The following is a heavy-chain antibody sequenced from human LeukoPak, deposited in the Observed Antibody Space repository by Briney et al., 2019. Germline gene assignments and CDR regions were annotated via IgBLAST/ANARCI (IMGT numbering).Heavy chain of an antibody. CDR1: GGSISSGGYY. CDR3: ARGVGFFTMVRGVIMSDNWFDP. D-gene: IGHD3-10*01. V-gene: IGHV4-31*03. CDR2: IYYSGST. J-gene: IGHJ5*02. Sequence: SQTLSLTCTVSGGSISSGGYYWSWIRQHPGKGLEWIGYIYYSGSTYYNPSLKSRVTISVDTSKNQFFLKLSSVTAADTAVYYCARGVGFFTMVRGVIMSDNWFDPWGQGTLVTVSS.